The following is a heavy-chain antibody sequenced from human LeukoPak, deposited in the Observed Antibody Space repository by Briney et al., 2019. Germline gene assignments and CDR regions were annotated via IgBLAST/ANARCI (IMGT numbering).Heavy chain of an antibody. J-gene: IGHJ4*02. CDR2: TYYSGST. D-gene: IGHD3-22*01. CDR1: GGSFIGYY. V-gene: IGHV4-34*09. CDR3: ARDNSGYFLLDY. Sequence: TLSLTCAVYGGSFIGYYWNWIRQHPGKGLEWIGYTYYSGSTIYNPSLKSRVSISVDTSQNQFSLKLNSVTAADTAVYYCARDNSGYFLLDYWGQGTLVTVSS.